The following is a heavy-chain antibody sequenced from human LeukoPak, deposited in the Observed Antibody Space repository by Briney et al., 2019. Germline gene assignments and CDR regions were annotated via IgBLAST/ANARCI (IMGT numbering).Heavy chain of an antibody. V-gene: IGHV1-69*13. Sequence: SVTVSCTASGGTFSSHEISWVRQAPGQGLEWMGGITPMFGIAKYAQKFQGRVTISAVESMSTVHMELSSLRSEDTAKYYCARGWLADSTVVTPYNYWGQGTVVTVSS. D-gene: IGHD4-23*01. CDR1: GGTFSSHE. J-gene: IGHJ4*02. CDR3: ARGWLADSTVVTPYNY. CDR2: ITPMFGIA.